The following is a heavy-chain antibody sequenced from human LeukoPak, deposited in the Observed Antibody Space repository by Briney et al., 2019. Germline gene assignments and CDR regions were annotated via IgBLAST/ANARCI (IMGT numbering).Heavy chain of an antibody. CDR3: ARSALDTSGSYYNPQPFEY. CDR2: ISDSGGST. J-gene: IGHJ4*02. D-gene: IGHD3-10*01. CDR1: GFTFSTYA. V-gene: IGHV3-23*01. Sequence: GGSLRLSCAASGFTFSTYAMSWVRQAPGKGLEWVSGISDSGGSTHYADSVKGRFTISRDNSKNTLYLQMNSLRAEDTAVYYCARSALDTSGSYYNPQPFEYWGQGTLVTVSS.